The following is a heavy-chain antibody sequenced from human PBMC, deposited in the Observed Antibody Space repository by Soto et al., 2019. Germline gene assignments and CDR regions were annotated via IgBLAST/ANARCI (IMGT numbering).Heavy chain of an antibody. D-gene: IGHD2-2*01. Sequence: APVTVSREDCGFGFACYGRRWVRQSQGPGLEWVGWISAYNGNTNYAQKLQGRVTMTTDTSTTTAYMELRGLRSDDTAVYYCARGRDESTWSSAEDFQRWGQGTLVTVSS. CDR1: GFGFACYG. J-gene: IGHJ1*01. CDR2: ISAYNGNT. V-gene: IGHV1-18*01. CDR3: ARGRDESTWSSAEDFQR.